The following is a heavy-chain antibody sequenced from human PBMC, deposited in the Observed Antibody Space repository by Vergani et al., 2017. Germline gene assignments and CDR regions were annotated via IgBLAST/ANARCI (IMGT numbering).Heavy chain of an antibody. CDR2: ISSSGSTT. V-gene: IGHV3-48*03. CDR1: GFTFSGYE. Sequence: EVQLVESGGGLVQPGRSLRLSCTASGFTFSGYEMNWVRQAPGKGLEWVSYISSSGSTTYYADSMKGRFTISRDSAKNSLYLQMNSLRAEDTAIYYCARGRGLSDISSWDLEYWGQGTLVTVSS. J-gene: IGHJ4*02. D-gene: IGHD6-13*01. CDR3: ARGRGLSDISSWDLEY.